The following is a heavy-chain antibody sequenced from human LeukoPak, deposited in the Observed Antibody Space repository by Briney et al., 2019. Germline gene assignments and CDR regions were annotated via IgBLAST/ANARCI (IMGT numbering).Heavy chain of an antibody. D-gene: IGHD2-15*01. CDR3: ARDGGITTYMDV. V-gene: IGHV3-30*02. CDR1: GFTFSSYG. J-gene: IGHJ6*03. Sequence: GGSLRLSCAASGFTFSSYGMHWVRQAPGKGLEWVAFIRYDGSNKYYADSVKGRFTISRDNSKNTLYLQMNSLRAEDTAVYYCARDGGITTYMDVWGKGTTVTVSS. CDR2: IRYDGSNK.